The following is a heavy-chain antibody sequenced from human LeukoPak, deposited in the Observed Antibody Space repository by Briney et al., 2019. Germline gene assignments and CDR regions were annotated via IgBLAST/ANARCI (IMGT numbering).Heavy chain of an antibody. Sequence: GGSLRLSCAASGFTFTSYSKNWVRQAPGKGLEWVSTISGGGGSTYYADSVKGRFTISRDNSKNTLYLQVNSLRAEDTAVYYCAKGGKWDVTPFDYWGQGTLVTVSS. J-gene: IGHJ4*02. CDR2: ISGGGGST. CDR3: AKGGKWDVTPFDY. V-gene: IGHV3-23*01. CDR1: GFTFTSYS. D-gene: IGHD1-26*01.